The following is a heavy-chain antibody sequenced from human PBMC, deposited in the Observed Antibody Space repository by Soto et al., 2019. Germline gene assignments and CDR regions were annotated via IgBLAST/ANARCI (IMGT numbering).Heavy chain of an antibody. CDR2: ISGSGGST. V-gene: IGHV3-23*01. D-gene: IGHD2-15*01. CDR3: AKPFARYCSGGSCYESPFDY. Sequence: GGSLRLSCAASGFTFSSYAMSWVRQAPGKGLEWVSAISGSGGSTYYADSAKGRFTISRDNSKNTLYLQMNSLRAEDTAVYYCAKPFARYCSGGSCYESPFDYWGRGTLVTVSS. J-gene: IGHJ4*02. CDR1: GFTFSSYA.